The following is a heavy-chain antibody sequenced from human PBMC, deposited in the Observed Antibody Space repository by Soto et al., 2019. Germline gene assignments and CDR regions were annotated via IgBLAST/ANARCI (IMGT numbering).Heavy chain of an antibody. Sequence: SVKVSCKASGGTFSSYAISWVRQAPGQGLEWMGGIIPISGTANYAQKFQGRVTITADESTSTAYMELSSLRSEDTAVYYCARLKYYDFWSGYYSYGMDVWGQGTTVTVSS. CDR2: IIPISGTA. CDR3: ARLKYYDFWSGYYSYGMDV. D-gene: IGHD3-3*01. V-gene: IGHV1-69*13. J-gene: IGHJ6*02. CDR1: GGTFSSYA.